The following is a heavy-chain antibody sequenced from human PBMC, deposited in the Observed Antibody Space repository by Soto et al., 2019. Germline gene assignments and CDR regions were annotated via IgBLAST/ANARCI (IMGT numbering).Heavy chain of an antibody. CDR2: ITPYNGNA. D-gene: IGHD1-26*01. Sequence: QVQLVQSGAEVENPGASVKVSRKASGYTFSNFGINWVRQAPGQGLEWLGWITPYNGNANYAQKHQDRLTITTDTSTNTAHLQLRSLRSDDTAVYFCARARMYSGAHHDYWGQGTLVTVSS. V-gene: IGHV1-18*04. J-gene: IGHJ4*02. CDR3: ARARMYSGAHHDY. CDR1: GYTFSNFG.